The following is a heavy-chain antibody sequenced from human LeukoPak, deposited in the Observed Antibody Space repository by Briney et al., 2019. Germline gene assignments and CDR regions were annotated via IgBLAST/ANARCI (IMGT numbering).Heavy chain of an antibody. CDR1: GGTFSYG. Sequence: ASVKVSCKATGGTFSYGISWVRQAPGQGLEWLGGVIPIFGTPNYAPKFQGRVTITTDESTNTAFMELSSLRSEDTAVYYCAREGWAGRGVFDYWGQGTLVTVSS. CDR2: VIPIFGTP. V-gene: IGHV1-69*05. J-gene: IGHJ4*02. D-gene: IGHD1-26*01. CDR3: AREGWAGRGVFDY.